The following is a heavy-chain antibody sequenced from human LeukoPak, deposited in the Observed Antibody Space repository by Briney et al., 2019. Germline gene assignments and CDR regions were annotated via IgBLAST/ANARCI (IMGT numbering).Heavy chain of an antibody. CDR1: GFTFSSYA. CDR3: ARALREIDYYYGMDV. Sequence: PGGSLRLSCAASGFTFSSYAMHWVRQAPGKGLEYVSAISSNGGSTYYANSVKGRFTISRDNSKNTLYLQMGSLRAEDMAVYYCARALREIDYYYGMDVWGQGTTVTVSS. J-gene: IGHJ6*02. CDR2: ISSNGGST. V-gene: IGHV3-64*01. D-gene: IGHD3-16*01.